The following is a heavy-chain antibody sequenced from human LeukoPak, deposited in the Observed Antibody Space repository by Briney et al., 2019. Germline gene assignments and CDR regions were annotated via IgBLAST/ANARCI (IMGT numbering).Heavy chain of an antibody. D-gene: IGHD3-10*01. Sequence: GGSLRLSCAASGFTFSSYSMNWVRQAPGKGLEWVSYISSSSSTIYHADSVKGRFTIFRDNAKNSLYLQMNSLRAEDTAVYYCARDHYYGSGSYDYWGQGTLVTVSS. CDR3: ARDHYYGSGSYDY. CDR2: ISSSSSTI. J-gene: IGHJ4*02. CDR1: GFTFSSYS. V-gene: IGHV3-48*04.